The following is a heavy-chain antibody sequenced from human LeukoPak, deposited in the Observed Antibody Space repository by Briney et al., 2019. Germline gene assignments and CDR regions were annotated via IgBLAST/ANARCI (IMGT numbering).Heavy chain of an antibody. CDR1: GFTFSNYW. CDR3: ARVWGDSSTWFFDY. V-gene: IGHV3-74*01. J-gene: IGHJ4*02. Sequence: QPGGSLRLSCAASGFTFSNYWMHWVRQAPGKGLVWVSRIHSDGSATYYADSVRGRFTISRDNAKNTLYLQMNSLRAEDTAVYYCARVWGDSSTWFFDYWGQGTLVTVSS. D-gene: IGHD6-13*01. CDR2: IHSDGSAT.